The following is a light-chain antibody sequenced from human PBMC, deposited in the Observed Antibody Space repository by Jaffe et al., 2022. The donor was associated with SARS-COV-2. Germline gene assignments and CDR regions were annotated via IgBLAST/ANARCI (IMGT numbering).Light chain of an antibody. V-gene: IGKV1-39*01. CDR2: GSS. CDR3: QQSYRTPHT. J-gene: IGKJ2*01. CDR1: QSINTY. Sequence: DIQMTQSPSSLSASVGDRVTIACRASQSINTYLNWYQQKPGKAPNLLIYGSSSLQSGAPSRFSGSGSGTDFALTISSLQPDDFATYYCQQSYRTPHTFGQGTKLELK.